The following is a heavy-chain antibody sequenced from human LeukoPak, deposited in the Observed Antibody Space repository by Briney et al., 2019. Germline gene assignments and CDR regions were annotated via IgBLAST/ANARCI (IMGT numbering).Heavy chain of an antibody. CDR1: GGSISSGSYY. CDR3: ASRKLGNDY. D-gene: IGHD7-27*01. CDR2: IYTSGST. V-gene: IGHV4-61*02. Sequence: SETLSLTCTVSGGSISSGSYYWSWIRQPAGKGLEWIGRIYTSGSTNYNPSLKSRVTISVDMSKNQFSLKLSSVTAADTAVYYCASRKLGNDYWGQGILVTVTS. J-gene: IGHJ4*02.